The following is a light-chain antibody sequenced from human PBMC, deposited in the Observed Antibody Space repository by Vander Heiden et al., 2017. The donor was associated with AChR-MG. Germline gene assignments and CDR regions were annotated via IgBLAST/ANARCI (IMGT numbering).Light chain of an antibody. CDR3: QAWDGPTVV. CDR1: QLGNKY. CDR2: QNT. J-gene: IGLJ2*01. Sequence: SFDLTQPPSVSVSPGQTATTACSADQLGNKYVCWYQQKPGQSPVQVIYQNTNRPSGIPERFSGSKSGKTATLTISGTQAIDEADYYCQAWDGPTVVFGGGTKLT. V-gene: IGLV3-1*01.